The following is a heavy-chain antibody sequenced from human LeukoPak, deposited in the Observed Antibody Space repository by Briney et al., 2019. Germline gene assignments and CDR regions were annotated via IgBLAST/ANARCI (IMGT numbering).Heavy chain of an antibody. V-gene: IGHV3-30-3*01. CDR1: GFTFSSYA. CDR3: ARRGPLYYYGMDV. J-gene: IGHJ6*02. Sequence: GGSLRLSCAASGFTFSSYALHWVRQPPGKGLEWVAVISYDGSNKYYAESVKGRFTISRDNSKNRLYLQMNSLIAEDTAVYYCARRGPLYYYGMDVWGQGTTVTVSS. CDR2: ISYDGSNK.